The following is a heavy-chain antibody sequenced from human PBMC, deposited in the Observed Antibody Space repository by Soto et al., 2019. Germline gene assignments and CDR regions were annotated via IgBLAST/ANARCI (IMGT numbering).Heavy chain of an antibody. J-gene: IGHJ5*02. Sequence: QVQLVESGGGVVQPGRSLRLSCAASGFTFSSYAMHWVRQAPGKGLEWVAVISYDGSNKYYADSVKGRFTISRENSKNTLSLQMNSLRAEDTAVYYCARGYGGRIAVAGGWFDPWGQGTLVTVSS. D-gene: IGHD6-19*01. V-gene: IGHV3-30-3*01. CDR2: ISYDGSNK. CDR1: GFTFSSYA. CDR3: ARGYGGRIAVAGGWFDP.